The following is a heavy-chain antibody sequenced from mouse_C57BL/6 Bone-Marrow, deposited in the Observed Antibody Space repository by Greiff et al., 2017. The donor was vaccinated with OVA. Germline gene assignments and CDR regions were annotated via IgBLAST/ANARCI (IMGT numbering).Heavy chain of an antibody. CDR1: GYTFTSYW. D-gene: IGHD1-1*01. V-gene: IGHV1-7*01. CDR3: AREEGTTVVGDYAMDY. Sequence: QVQLQQSGAELAKPGASVKLSCKASGYTFTSYWMHWVKQRPGQGLEWIGYINPSSGYTKYNQKFKDKATLTADKSSSTAYMELRSLTSEDSAVYFCAREEGTTVVGDYAMDYWGQGTSVTVSS. CDR2: INPSSGYT. J-gene: IGHJ4*01.